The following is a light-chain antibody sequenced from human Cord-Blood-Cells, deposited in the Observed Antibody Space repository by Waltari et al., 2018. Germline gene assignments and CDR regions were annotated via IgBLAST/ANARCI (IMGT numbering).Light chain of an antibody. CDR1: QSISSY. Sequence: DIKMTQSPSPMSASVGERVTITCRASQSISSYLNWYQQKPGKAPKLLIYAASSLQSGVPSRFSGSGSGTDFTLTISSLQPEYFATYYCQQSYSTPYTFGQGTKLEIK. J-gene: IGKJ2*01. CDR3: QQSYSTPYT. V-gene: IGKV1-39*01. CDR2: AAS.